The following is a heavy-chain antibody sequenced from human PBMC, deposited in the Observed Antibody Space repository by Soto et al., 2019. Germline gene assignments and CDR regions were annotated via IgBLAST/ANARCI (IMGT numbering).Heavy chain of an antibody. D-gene: IGHD4-17*01. CDR1: GFTFSDYY. CDR2: ISSSSSYT. Sequence: GSLRLSCAASGFTFSDYYMSWIRQAPGKGLEWVSYISSSSSYTNYSDSVKGRFTISRDNAKNSLYLQMNSLRAEDTAVYYCARDQKGTTYYYYGMDVWGQGTTVTVSS. V-gene: IGHV3-11*06. J-gene: IGHJ6*02. CDR3: ARDQKGTTYYYYGMDV.